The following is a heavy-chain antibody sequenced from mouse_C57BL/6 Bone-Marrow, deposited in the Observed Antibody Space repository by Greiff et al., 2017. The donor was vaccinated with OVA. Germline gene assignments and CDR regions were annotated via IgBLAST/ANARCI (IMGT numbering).Heavy chain of an antibody. CDR2: IDPSDSGT. D-gene: IGHD2-3*01. CDR1: GYTFTSYW. V-gene: IGHV1-52*01. Sequence: QVQLQQPGAELVRPGSSVKLSCKASGYTFTSYWMHWVKQRPIQGLEWIGNIDPSDSGTHYNQKFKDKATLTVDKSSSTAYMQLSSLTSEDSAVYYCARGVYDGYCGFDYWGQGTTLTVSS. CDR3: ARGVYDGYCGFDY. J-gene: IGHJ2*01.